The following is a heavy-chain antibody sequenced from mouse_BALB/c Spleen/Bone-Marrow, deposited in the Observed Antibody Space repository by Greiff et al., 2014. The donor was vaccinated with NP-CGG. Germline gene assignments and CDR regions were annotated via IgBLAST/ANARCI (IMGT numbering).Heavy chain of an antibody. J-gene: IGHJ2*01. Sequence: QVQLQQSGAELAKPGASVKMSCKASGYTFTSYWMHWVKQRPGQGLEWIGYINPSTGYTEYNQKFKDKATLTADKSSSTAYMQLSSPTSEDSAVYYCARGVGRAFDYWGQGTTLTVSS. CDR1: GYTFTSYW. V-gene: IGHV1-7*01. D-gene: IGHD4-1*01. CDR3: ARGVGRAFDY. CDR2: INPSTGYT.